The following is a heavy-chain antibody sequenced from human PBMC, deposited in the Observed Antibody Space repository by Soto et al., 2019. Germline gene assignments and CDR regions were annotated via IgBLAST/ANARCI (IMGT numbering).Heavy chain of an antibody. CDR2: ISAYNGNT. CDR1: GYTFSTYG. CDR3: ARNDYGAYSDY. D-gene: IGHD4-17*01. Sequence: QVQLVQSGAEVKKPGASVKVSCKSSGYTFSTYGISWVRQAPGQGLEWMGWISAYNGNTKYAQKLQCRVTMTADTSTSTDYMELRSLRSDDTAVYYCARNDYGAYSDYWGQGSLVTVSS. V-gene: IGHV1-18*01. J-gene: IGHJ4*02.